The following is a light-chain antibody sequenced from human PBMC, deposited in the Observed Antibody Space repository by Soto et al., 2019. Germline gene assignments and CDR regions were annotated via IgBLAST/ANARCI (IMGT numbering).Light chain of an antibody. CDR2: EVS. CDR1: SSDVDTYKY. V-gene: IGLV2-14*01. CDR3: CSYAGSTTRVQ. J-gene: IGLJ2*01. Sequence: QSALTQPASVSGSPGQSITISCTGTSSDVDTYKYVSWYQQHPGKAPKLMIYEVSYRPSGVSDHFSGSKSGNTASLTISGLQAEDEADYYCCSYAGSTTRVQFGGGTKLTVL.